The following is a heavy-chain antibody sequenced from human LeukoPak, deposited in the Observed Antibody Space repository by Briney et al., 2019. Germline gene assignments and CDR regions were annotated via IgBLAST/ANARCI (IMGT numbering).Heavy chain of an antibody. Sequence: PGGSLRLSCAASGFTFSSYGMHWVRQAPGKGLEWVAVISYDGSNKYYADSVKGRFTISRDNSKNTLYLQMNSLRAEDTAVYYCARDQVEWLVLGFDYWGQGTLVTVSS. V-gene: IGHV3-30*03. D-gene: IGHD6-19*01. CDR1: GFTFSSYG. CDR2: ISYDGSNK. CDR3: ARDQVEWLVLGFDY. J-gene: IGHJ4*02.